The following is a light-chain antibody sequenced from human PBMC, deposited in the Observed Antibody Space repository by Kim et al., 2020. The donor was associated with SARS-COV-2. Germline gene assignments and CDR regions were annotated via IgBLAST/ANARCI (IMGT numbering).Light chain of an antibody. CDR1: SGHSSYA. Sequence: GASVKLTCTLSSGHSSYAIALHQQQPEKGPRYLMKLNSDGSHSKGDGIPDRFSGSSSGAERYLTISSLQSEDEADYYCQTWGTGMVFGGGTQLTVL. V-gene: IGLV4-69*01. CDR3: QTWGTGMV. CDR2: LNSDGSH. J-gene: IGLJ3*02.